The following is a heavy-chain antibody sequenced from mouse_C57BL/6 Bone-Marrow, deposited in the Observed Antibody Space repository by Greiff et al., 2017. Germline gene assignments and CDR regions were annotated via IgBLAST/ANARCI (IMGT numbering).Heavy chain of an antibody. CDR2: INPNNGGT. J-gene: IGHJ3*01. CDR1: GYTFTDYN. D-gene: IGHD1-1*01. CDR3: ARGYYGSSYGFAY. V-gene: IGHV1-22*01. Sequence: EVQLQESGPELVKPGASVKMSCKASGYTFTDYNMHWVKQNHGKSLVWIGYINPNNGGTSYNQKFKGKATLTVNKSSSPAYMELRSLTSEDSAVYYCARGYYGSSYGFAYWGQGTLVTVSA.